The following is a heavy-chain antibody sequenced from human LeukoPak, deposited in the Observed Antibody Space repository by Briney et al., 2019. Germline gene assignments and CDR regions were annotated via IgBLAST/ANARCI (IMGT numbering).Heavy chain of an antibody. CDR1: GTSFSSYY. J-gene: IGHJ4*02. CDR2: VNHSGYT. D-gene: IGHD4-17*01. Sequence: SETLSLTCAVSGTSFSSYYWSWIRQPPGKGLEWIAEVNHSGYTNDNPSLKSRVTISVDTSKNQFSLRLRSVTAADTGVYFCARMTTWHDFWGQGTLVTVSS. CDR3: ARMTTWHDF. V-gene: IGHV4-34*01.